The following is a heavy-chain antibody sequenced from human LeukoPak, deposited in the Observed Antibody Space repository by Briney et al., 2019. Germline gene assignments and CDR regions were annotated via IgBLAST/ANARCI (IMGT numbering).Heavy chain of an antibody. D-gene: IGHD5-18*01. CDR3: ARGSGYSYGYPFDY. CDR2: IYPSGST. J-gene: IGHJ4*02. Sequence: PSETLSLTCTVSGYSISSGHYWAWIRQPPGKGLEWIGSIYPSGSTYSTPSLKSRVTMSVDTSKNQFSLKLTSVSAADTAVYYCARGSGYSYGYPFDYWGQGTLVTVSS. V-gene: IGHV4-38-2*02. CDR1: GYSISSGHY.